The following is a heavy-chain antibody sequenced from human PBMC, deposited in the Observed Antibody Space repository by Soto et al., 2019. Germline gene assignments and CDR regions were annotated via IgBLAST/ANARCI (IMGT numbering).Heavy chain of an antibody. CDR3: ARDRRLYDSSGYDY. CDR1: GGSISSGDYY. J-gene: IGHJ4*02. V-gene: IGHV4-30-4*01. Sequence: PSETLSLTCTVSGGSISSGDYYWSWIRQPPGKGLEWIGYIYYGGNTYYNPSLKSRVTISLDTSKNQFSLRLSSVTAADTAVYYCARDRRLYDSSGYDYWGQGTPVTVSS. D-gene: IGHD3-22*01. CDR2: IYYGGNT.